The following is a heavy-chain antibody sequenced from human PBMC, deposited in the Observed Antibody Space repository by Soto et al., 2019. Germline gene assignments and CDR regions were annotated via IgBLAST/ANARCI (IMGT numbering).Heavy chain of an antibody. J-gene: IGHJ4*02. CDR3: TTDGYCSGGSCYSARYDY. Sequence: PGGSLRLSCAASGFTFSNAWMSWVRQAPGKGLEWVGRIKSKTDGGTTDYAAPVKGRFTISRDDSKNTLYLQMNSLKTEDTAVYCCTTDGYCSGGSCYSARYDYWGQGTLVTVSS. V-gene: IGHV3-15*01. CDR2: IKSKTDGGTT. D-gene: IGHD2-15*01. CDR1: GFTFSNAW.